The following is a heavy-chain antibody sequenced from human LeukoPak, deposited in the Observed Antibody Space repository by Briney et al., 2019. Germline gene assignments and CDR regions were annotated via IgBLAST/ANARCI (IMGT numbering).Heavy chain of an antibody. Sequence: GGSLRLSCAASGFTFSSYAMSWVRQAPGKGLEWVSAISGSGGSTYYADSVKGRFTISRDNSKNTLYLQMNSLTAEDTAIYYCARSLRVAVAASYWGQGTLVTVSS. CDR1: GFTFSSYA. CDR2: ISGSGGST. CDR3: ARSLRVAVAASY. J-gene: IGHJ4*02. V-gene: IGHV3-23*01. D-gene: IGHD6-19*01.